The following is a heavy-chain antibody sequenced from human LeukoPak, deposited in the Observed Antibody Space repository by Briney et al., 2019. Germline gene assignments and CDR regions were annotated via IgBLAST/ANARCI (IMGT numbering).Heavy chain of an antibody. J-gene: IGHJ4*02. CDR3: ARSPPWASVDY. D-gene: IGHD3-10*01. V-gene: IGHV3-66*01. CDR2: LNSGGTT. CDR1: GFTVSSSY. Sequence: GGSLRLSCAASGFTVSSSYMSWVRQAPGKGLEWVSLLNSGGTTSYADPVKGRFTISRDRSKNTLYLQMNSLRDEDTAVYFCARSPPWASVDYWGQGTLVTVSS.